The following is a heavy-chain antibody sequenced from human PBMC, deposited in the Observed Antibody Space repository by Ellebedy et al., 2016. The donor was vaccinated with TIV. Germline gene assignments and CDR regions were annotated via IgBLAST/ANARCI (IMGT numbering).Heavy chain of an antibody. CDR2: IRGSGDKS. D-gene: IGHD5-18*01. CDR1: GFMFNSYA. CDR3: ATRLGEGIQLWGGFDY. V-gene: IGHV3-23*01. J-gene: IGHJ4*02. Sequence: PGGSLRLSCAATGFMFNSYAMTWVRQAPGKGLEWVSAIRGSGDKSYYAESVKVRFTTSRDNSKNTVHLQMDTLRVEDTAVYYCATRLGEGIQLWGGFDYWGQGTLVTVSS.